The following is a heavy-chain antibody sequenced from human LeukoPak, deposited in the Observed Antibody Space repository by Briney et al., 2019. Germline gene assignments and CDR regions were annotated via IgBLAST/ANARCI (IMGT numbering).Heavy chain of an antibody. CDR1: GFTFSSYA. Sequence: PGGSLRLPCAASGFTFSSYAVHWVRQAPGKGLEWVAVISYDGSNKYYADSVKGRFTISRDNSKNTLYLQMNSLRAEDTAAYYCARAAGIVTYYYYGMDVWGQGTTVTVSS. D-gene: IGHD2/OR15-2a*01. CDR3: ARAAGIVTYYYYGMDV. CDR2: ISYDGSNK. J-gene: IGHJ6*02. V-gene: IGHV3-30-3*01.